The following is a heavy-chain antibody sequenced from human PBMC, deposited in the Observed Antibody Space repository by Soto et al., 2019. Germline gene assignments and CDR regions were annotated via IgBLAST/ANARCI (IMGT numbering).Heavy chain of an antibody. CDR1: GFSFGSGNYY. V-gene: IGHV4-31*03. CDR2: IHHSGST. Sequence: SETLSLTCTVSGFSFGSGNYYWSWIRQHPGKGLEWIGYIHHSGSTYYNPSLKSRITISVDTSKNQFLLKLNSVTAADTAVYYCARGVLLWGQGTLVTVSS. J-gene: IGHJ1*01. CDR3: ARGVLL.